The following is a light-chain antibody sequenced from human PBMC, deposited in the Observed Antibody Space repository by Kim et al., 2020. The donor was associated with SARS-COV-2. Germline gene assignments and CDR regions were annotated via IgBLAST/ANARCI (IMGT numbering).Light chain of an antibody. CDR2: DAS. J-gene: IGKJ1*01. CDR1: QSISSW. Sequence: ASVGDRVTITCRASQSISSWLAWYQQKPGKAPKLLIYDASSLESGVPSRFSGSGSGTEFTLTISSLQPDDFATYYCQQYNGYSWTFGQGTKVDIK. V-gene: IGKV1-5*01. CDR3: QQYNGYSWT.